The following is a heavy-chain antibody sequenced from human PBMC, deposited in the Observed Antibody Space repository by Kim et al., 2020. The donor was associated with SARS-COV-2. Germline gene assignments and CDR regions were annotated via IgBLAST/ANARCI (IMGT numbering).Heavy chain of an antibody. CDR1: GFTFSSYG. CDR3: AKEGPEHRQGWEGDYGDYFIAGPLDP. Sequence: GGSLRLSCAASGFTFSSYGMHWVRQAPGKGLEWVAVISYDGSNKYYADSVKGRFTISRDNSKNTLYLQMNSLRAEDTAVYYCAKEGPEHRQGWEGDYGDYFIAGPLDPWGQGTLVTVSS. D-gene: IGHD4-17*01. J-gene: IGHJ5*02. V-gene: IGHV3-30*18. CDR2: ISYDGSNK.